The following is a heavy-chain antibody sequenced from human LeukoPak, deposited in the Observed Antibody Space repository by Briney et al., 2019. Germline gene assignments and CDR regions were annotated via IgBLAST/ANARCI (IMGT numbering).Heavy chain of an antibody. D-gene: IGHD3-3*01. V-gene: IGHV3-74*01. CDR3: ARGVPYASWSGPHYSDY. CDR1: GFTLSSYW. J-gene: IGHJ4*02. CDR2: IKSDGRSA. Sequence: GGSLRLSCGASGFTLSSYWMHWVRQAPGKGLVWVSTIKSDGRSASYADSVRGRFTISRDNAKNTVFLQMGSLRAEDTAVYYCARGVPYASWSGPHYSDYWGQGTLVTVSS.